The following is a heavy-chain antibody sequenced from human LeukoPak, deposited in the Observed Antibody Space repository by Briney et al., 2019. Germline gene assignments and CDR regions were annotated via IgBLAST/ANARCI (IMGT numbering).Heavy chain of an antibody. D-gene: IGHD2/OR15-2a*01. J-gene: IGHJ6*04. CDR3: ARARNVMVIGDV. CDR2: IIPIFGTA. CDR1: GGTFSSYA. Sequence: ASVKVSCKASGGTFSSYAISWVRQAPGQGLEWMGRIIPIFGTANYAQKFQGRVTITTDESTSTAYMELSSLRSEDTAVYYCARARNVMVIGDVWGKGTTVIVSS. V-gene: IGHV1-69*05.